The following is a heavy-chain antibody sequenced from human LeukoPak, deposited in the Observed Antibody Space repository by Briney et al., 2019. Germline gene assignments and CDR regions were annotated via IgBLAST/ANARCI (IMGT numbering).Heavy chain of an antibody. Sequence: GASVKVSCKASGGTFSSCAISWVRQAPGQGLEWMGGIIPIFGTPNYAQNFQGRVTITADTSTNTAYMELSSLRSGDTAVYYCARAGGSGWWDDYWGQGTLVTVSS. CDR3: ARAGGSGWWDDY. J-gene: IGHJ4*02. V-gene: IGHV1-69*06. D-gene: IGHD6-19*01. CDR2: IIPIFGTP. CDR1: GGTFSSCA.